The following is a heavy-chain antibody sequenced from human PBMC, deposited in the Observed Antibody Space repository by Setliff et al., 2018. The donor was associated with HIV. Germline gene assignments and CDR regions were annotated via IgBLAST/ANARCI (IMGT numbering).Heavy chain of an antibody. V-gene: IGHV4-61*02. D-gene: IGHD3-9*01. CDR2: IFTSGSA. CDR1: GGSISSTSHY. CDR3: ARAFYGISAGYYYFDV. J-gene: IGHJ4*02. Sequence: SETLSLTCTVSGGSISSTSHYWTWIRQPAEKGLEWLGRIFTSGSASYNPSLESRVTFSVDTSKNQFALKLTSVTAADTAVYYCARAFYGISAGYYYFDVWDQGALVTVSS.